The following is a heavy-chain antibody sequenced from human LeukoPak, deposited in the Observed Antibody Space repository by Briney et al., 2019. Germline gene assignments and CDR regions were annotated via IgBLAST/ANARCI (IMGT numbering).Heavy chain of an antibody. V-gene: IGHV4-59*12. D-gene: IGHD2-21*01. CDR2: IYYTGST. Sequence: SETLSLTCTVSGGSISDYYWSWIRQPPGKGLEWIGYIYYTGSTNYNPSLKSRVTISVDTSKNQFSLKLSSVTAADTAVYYCARGSPPFEVVWGYYYYYMDVWGKGTTVTVSS. CDR3: ARGSPPFEVVWGYYYYYMDV. CDR1: GGSISDYY. J-gene: IGHJ6*03.